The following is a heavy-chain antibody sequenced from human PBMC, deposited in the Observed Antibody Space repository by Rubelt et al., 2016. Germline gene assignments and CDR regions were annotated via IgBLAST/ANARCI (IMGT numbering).Heavy chain of an antibody. Sequence: EVQLVESGGGLVKPGGSLRLSCVVSGFTFNNAWMSWVRQGPGKGLEWVGRIKSKTDGETTAYAAPAKGRFSIPRDDSKNTLYLQMNNLKTEDTAVYYCITDPDCSSTSCFSQVDYWGQGTLSTVSS. V-gene: IGHV3-15*05. CDR3: ITDPDCSSTSCFSQVDY. CDR2: IKSKTDGETT. J-gene: IGHJ4*02. CDR1: GFTFNNAW. D-gene: IGHD2-2*01.